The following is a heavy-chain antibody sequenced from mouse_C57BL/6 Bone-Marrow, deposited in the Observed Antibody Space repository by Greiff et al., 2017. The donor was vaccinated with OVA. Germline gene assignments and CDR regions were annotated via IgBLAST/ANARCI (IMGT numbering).Heavy chain of an antibody. D-gene: IGHD3-3*01. Sequence: EVKLVESGPGLVKPSQSLSLTCSVTGYSITSGYYWNWIRQFPGNKLEWMGYISYDGSNNYNPSLKNRISITRDTSKNQFFLKLNSVTTEDTATYYCARDEWDRTMDYWGQGTSVTVSS. CDR1: GYSITSGYY. CDR3: ARDEWDRTMDY. CDR2: ISYDGSN. V-gene: IGHV3-6*01. J-gene: IGHJ4*01.